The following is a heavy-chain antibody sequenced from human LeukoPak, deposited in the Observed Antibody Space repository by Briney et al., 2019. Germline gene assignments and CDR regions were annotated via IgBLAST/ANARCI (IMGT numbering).Heavy chain of an antibody. D-gene: IGHD3-16*01. CDR1: GYTFTGYY. CDR2: INPNCGDI. CDR3: ARDFIRGSYDVAFDI. Sequence: ASVTVSCMASGYTFTGYYMNWVRQAPAQGVEWLGWINPNCGDIIYAEKFQDRLTMTREPSISTAYMELSSLKSADTAVYYCARDFIRGSYDVAFDIWGQGTVVTGSS. J-gene: IGHJ3*02. V-gene: IGHV1-2*02.